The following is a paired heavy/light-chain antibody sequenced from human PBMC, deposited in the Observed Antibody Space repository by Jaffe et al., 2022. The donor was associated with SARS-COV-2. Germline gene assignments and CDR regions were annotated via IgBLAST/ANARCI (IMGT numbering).Light chain of an antibody. V-gene: IGKV3-11*01. CDR2: DAS. CDR1: QSVSRY. Sequence: EIVLTQTPATLPLSPGDRATLSCRASQSVSRYLAWYQHKPGQAPRLLIYDASNRATGIPARFSGSGSGTDFTLTISSLEPEDFALYYCQQGTNWLTFGGGTKVEIK. CDR3: QQGTNWLT. J-gene: IGKJ4*01.
Heavy chain of an antibody. Sequence: QMQLQESGPGLVKPSETLSLNCTVSGGSISSISYYWGWIRQPPGRGLEWIASIYYSGSAYYNPSLKSRVTLSADTSKNQFSLKLTSVTAADTAVYTCARYEIGDHTFDLWGRGTPVTVSS. V-gene: IGHV4-39*01. CDR2: IYYSGSA. CDR3: ARYEIGDHTFDL. D-gene: IGHD4-17*01. J-gene: IGHJ2*01. CDR1: GGSISSISYY.